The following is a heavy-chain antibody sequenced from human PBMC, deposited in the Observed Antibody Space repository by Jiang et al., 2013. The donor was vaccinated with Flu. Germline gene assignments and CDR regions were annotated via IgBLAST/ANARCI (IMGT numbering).Heavy chain of an antibody. V-gene: IGHV5-51*01. D-gene: IGHD6-13*01. CDR3: ASQRNPYSSSWTGFYY. CDR1: GYSFTSYW. CDR2: IYPGDSDT. J-gene: IGHJ4*02. Sequence: PGESLKISCKGSGYSFTSYWIGWVRQMPGKGLEWMGIIYPGDSDTRYSPSFQGQVTISADKSISTAYLQWSSLKASDTAMYYCASQRNPYSSSWTGFYYWGQGTLVTVSS.